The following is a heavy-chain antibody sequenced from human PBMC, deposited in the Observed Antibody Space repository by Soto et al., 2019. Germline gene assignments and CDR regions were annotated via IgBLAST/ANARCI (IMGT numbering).Heavy chain of an antibody. D-gene: IGHD3-16*02. J-gene: IGHJ3*02. CDR3: ATSPPPFYDYVWGSYRDAFDI. CDR2: IYPGDSDT. Sequence: GESLKISCKGSGYSFTSYWISWVRQMPGKGLEWMGIIYPGDSDTRYSPSFQGQVTISADKSISTAYLQWSSLKASDTAMYYCATSPPPFYDYVWGSYRDAFDIWGQGTMVTVSS. V-gene: IGHV5-51*01. CDR1: GYSFTSYW.